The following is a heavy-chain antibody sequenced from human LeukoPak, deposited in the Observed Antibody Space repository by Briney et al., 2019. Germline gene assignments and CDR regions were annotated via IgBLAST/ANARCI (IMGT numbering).Heavy chain of an antibody. Sequence: SETLSLTCTVSGGSISSGHYWWGWFRQPPGKGLDWIGSMYYSGNTHYNPSLQSRVTVSVDTSKNQFSLKLTFVTAADTAVYYCVRQRGVGSWSFDYWGQGNLVTVSS. D-gene: IGHD2-15*01. J-gene: IGHJ4*02. V-gene: IGHV4-39*01. CDR2: MYYSGNT. CDR3: VRQRGVGSWSFDY. CDR1: GGSISSGHYW.